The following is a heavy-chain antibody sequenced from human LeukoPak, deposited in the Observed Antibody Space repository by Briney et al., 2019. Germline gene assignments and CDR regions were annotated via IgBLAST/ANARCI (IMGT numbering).Heavy chain of an antibody. J-gene: IGHJ5*02. CDR1: GYAFTDYY. CDR2: FNPDNGGT. D-gene: IGHD3-10*01. V-gene: IGHV1-2*02. Sequence: ASVKVSCKASGYAFTDYYVHWVRQAPGQGLEWMGWFNPDNGGTNSVQKLQGRVTMTGDTSMRTVYMELTRLRSDDTAVYYCARNHVAIQWFGEGGFDPWGQGTLVTVSS. CDR3: ARNHVAIQWFGEGGFDP.